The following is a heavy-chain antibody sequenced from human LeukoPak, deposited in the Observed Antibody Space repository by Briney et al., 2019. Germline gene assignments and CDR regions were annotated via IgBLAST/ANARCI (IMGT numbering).Heavy chain of an antibody. CDR1: GFTFSSYS. Sequence: PGGSLRLSCAASGFTFSSYSMNWVRQAPGKGLEWVSSISSSSSYIYYADSVKGRFTISRDNAKNSLYLQMNSLRAEDTAVYYCARFGSSSGYYYMDVWGKGTTVTVSS. J-gene: IGHJ6*03. D-gene: IGHD6-6*01. CDR3: ARFGSSSGYYYMDV. CDR2: ISSSSSYI. V-gene: IGHV3-21*01.